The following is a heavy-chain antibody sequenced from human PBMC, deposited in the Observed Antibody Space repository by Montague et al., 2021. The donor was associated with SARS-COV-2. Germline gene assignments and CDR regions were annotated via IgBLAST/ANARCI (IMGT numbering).Heavy chain of an antibody. CDR3: ARGSGWMGNAFDI. CDR2: IYYSGST. CDR1: GGSNSSYY. J-gene: IGHJ3*02. D-gene: IGHD6-19*01. Sequence: SETLSLTCTVSGGSNSSYYWSWIRQPPGKGLEWIGYIYYSGSTNYNPSLKSRVTMSVDTSKNQFSLKLSSVTAADTAVYYCARGSGWMGNAFDIWGQGTMVTVSS. V-gene: IGHV4-59*01.